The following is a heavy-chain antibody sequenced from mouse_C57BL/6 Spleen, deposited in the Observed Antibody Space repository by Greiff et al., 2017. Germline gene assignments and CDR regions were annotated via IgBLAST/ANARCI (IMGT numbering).Heavy chain of an antibody. J-gene: IGHJ3*01. D-gene: IGHD2-4*01. CDR2: INPSSGYT. V-gene: IGHV1-4*01. Sequence: VKLQESGAELARPGASVKMSCKASGYTFTSYTMHWVKQRPGQGLEWIGYINPSSGYTKYNQKFKDKATLTADKSSSTAYMQLSSLTSEDSAVYYCARGGIYYDYDGRFAYWGQGTLVTVSA. CDR3: ARGGIYYDYDGRFAY. CDR1: GYTFTSYT.